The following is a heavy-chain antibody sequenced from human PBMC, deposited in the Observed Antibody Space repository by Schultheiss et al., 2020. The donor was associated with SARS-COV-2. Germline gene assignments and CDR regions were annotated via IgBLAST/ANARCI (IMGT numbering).Heavy chain of an antibody. D-gene: IGHD5-24*01. CDR2: ISSSGSTI. Sequence: GGSLRLSCAASGFTFSSYAMSWIRQAPGKGLEWVSYISSSGSTIYYADSVKGRFTISRDNSKNTLYLQMNSLRAEDTAVYYCARVMPGDDYNPIDYWGQGTLVTVSS. J-gene: IGHJ4*02. CDR1: GFTFSSYA. CDR3: ARVMPGDDYNPIDY. V-gene: IGHV3-48*01.